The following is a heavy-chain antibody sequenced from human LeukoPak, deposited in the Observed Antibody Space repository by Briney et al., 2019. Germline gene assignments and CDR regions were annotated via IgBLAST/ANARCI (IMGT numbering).Heavy chain of an antibody. Sequence: SSVKVSCKASGGTFSSYTISWVRQAPGQGLEWMGRIIPILGIANYAQKFQGRVTITPDKSTSTAYIELSSLRSEDTAVYYCARGYCSSTSCYRAFDIWGKGTMVTVS. V-gene: IGHV1-69*02. J-gene: IGHJ3*02. CDR1: GGTFSSYT. D-gene: IGHD2-2*02. CDR3: ARGYCSSTSCYRAFDI. CDR2: IIPILGIA.